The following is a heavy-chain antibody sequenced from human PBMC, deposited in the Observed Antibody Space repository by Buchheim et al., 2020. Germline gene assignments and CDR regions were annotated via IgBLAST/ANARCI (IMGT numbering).Heavy chain of an antibody. J-gene: IGHJ4*02. CDR3: VKDRQWLVQGGFDY. Sequence: EVQLLESGGGLVQPGGSLRLSCAASGSYAMSWVRQAPGKGLEWVSAIGGSGSTTYYADSVKGRFTISRDNSNMLYLQMNSLRAEDTAMYYCVKDRQWLVQGGFDYWGQG. CDR2: IGGSGSTT. D-gene: IGHD6-19*01. V-gene: IGHV3-23*01. CDR1: GSYA.